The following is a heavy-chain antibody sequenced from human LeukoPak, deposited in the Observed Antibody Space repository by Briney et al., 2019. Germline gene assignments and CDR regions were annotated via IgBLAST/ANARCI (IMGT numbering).Heavy chain of an antibody. D-gene: IGHD4-23*01. V-gene: IGHV4-61*02. CDR1: GGSITNLNYY. CDR3: AGRGSNSGTFDI. CDR2: IYTSGGT. Sequence: SQTLSLTCSVPGGSITNLNYYWTWIRQPAGKRLEWIGRIYTSGGTSYNPSLKSRVTMSVDRSKNQISLNLASLTAADTALYYCAGRGSNSGTFDIWGPGTFVTVSS. J-gene: IGHJ3*02.